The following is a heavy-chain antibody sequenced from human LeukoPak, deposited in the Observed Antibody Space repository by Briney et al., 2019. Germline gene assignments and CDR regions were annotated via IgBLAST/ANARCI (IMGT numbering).Heavy chain of an antibody. CDR3: ARDKRYCSSTSCYIWGHYYYYMDV. V-gene: IGHV4-30-4*08. CDR2: IYYSGST. J-gene: IGHJ6*03. D-gene: IGHD2-2*02. CDR1: GGSISSGDYY. Sequence: SETLSLTRTVSGGSISSGDYYWSWIRQPPGKGLEWIGYIYYSGSTYYNPSLKSRVTISVDTSKNQFSLKLSSVTAADTAVYYCARDKRYCSSTSCYIWGHYYYYMDVWGKGTTVTVSS.